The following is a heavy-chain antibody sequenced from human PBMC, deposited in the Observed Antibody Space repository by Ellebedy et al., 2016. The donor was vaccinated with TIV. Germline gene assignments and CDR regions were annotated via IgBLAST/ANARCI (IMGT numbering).Heavy chain of an antibody. CDR2: LWYDGTSK. V-gene: IGHV3-33*01. Sequence: GGSLRLXXAASGFTFGSYGMHWVGQAPGKGLEWVAVLWYDGTSKHYADSAKGRFTISRDNSKNTLYLQMNSLRVEDTAVYYCARGYDIFDYWGQGTLVTASS. J-gene: IGHJ4*02. CDR3: ARGYDIFDY. D-gene: IGHD5-12*01. CDR1: GFTFGSYG.